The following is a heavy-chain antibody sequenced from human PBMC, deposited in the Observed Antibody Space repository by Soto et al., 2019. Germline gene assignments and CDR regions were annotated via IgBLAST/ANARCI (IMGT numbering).Heavy chain of an antibody. J-gene: IGHJ6*03. CDR1: GFTFSSYA. CDR3: ARSGYEPYYYYMDV. CDR2: ISGSGGST. Sequence: PWGSLRLSCAASGFTFSSYAMSWVRQAPGKGLEWVSAISGSGGSTYYADSVKGRFTISRDNSKNTLYLQMNSLRAEDTAVYYCARSGYEPYYYYMDVWGKGTTVTVSS. V-gene: IGHV3-23*01. D-gene: IGHD5-12*01.